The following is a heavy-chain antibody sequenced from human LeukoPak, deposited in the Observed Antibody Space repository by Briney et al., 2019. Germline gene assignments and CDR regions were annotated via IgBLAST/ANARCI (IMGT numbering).Heavy chain of an antibody. Sequence: ASVKVSCKASGYTFTGYYMHWVRRAPGQGLEWMGWINPNSGGTNYAQKFQGRVTMTRDTSISTAYVELSRLRSDDTAVYYCARDITGYYNSSGYYYGMDVWGQGTTVTVSS. CDR1: GYTFTGYY. CDR3: ARDITGYYNSSGYYYGMDV. D-gene: IGHD3-22*01. V-gene: IGHV1-2*02. CDR2: INPNSGGT. J-gene: IGHJ6*02.